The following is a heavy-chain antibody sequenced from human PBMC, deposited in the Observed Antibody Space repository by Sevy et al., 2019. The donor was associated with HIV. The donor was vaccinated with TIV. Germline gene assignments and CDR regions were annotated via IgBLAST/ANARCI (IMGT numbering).Heavy chain of an antibody. Sequence: GGSLRLSCAASGFTFSDYYMSWIRQAPGKGLEWISYISSGSTYTNYADSVKGRFTISRDNAKNSLYLQMNSLRAEDTAVYYCARVKYTSALYYFDYWGQGTLVTVSS. D-gene: IGHD6-19*01. CDR2: ISSGSTYT. J-gene: IGHJ4*02. V-gene: IGHV3-11*06. CDR3: ARVKYTSALYYFDY. CDR1: GFTFSDYY.